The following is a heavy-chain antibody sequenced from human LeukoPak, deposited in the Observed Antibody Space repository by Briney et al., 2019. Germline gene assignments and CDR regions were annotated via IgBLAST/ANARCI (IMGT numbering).Heavy chain of an antibody. CDR1: GGSSSSYY. V-gene: IGHV4-34*01. CDR3: ASTFSGPLLSDAFDI. CDR2: INHSGST. D-gene: IGHD1-26*01. Sequence: SETLSLTCAVYGGSSSSYYWSWICQPPGKGLEWIGEINHSGSTSYKPSLKSRVTISVDTSKNQFSLKLSSVTAADTAVYYCASTFSGPLLSDAFDIWGQGTMVTVSS. J-gene: IGHJ3*02.